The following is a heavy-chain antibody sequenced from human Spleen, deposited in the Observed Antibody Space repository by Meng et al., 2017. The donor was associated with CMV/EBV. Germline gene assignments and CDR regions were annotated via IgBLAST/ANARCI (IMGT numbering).Heavy chain of an antibody. V-gene: IGHV4-59*01. CDR1: GCSISSYY. CDR3: ACGYSSSWAYYYYGMDV. D-gene: IGHD6-13*01. Sequence: SETLSLTCTVSGCSISSYYWSWIRQPPGKGLEWIGYIYYSGSTNYNPSLKSRVTISVDTSKNQFSLKLSSVTAADTAVYYCACGYSSSWAYYYYGMDVWGQGTTVTVSS. CDR2: IYYSGST. J-gene: IGHJ6*02.